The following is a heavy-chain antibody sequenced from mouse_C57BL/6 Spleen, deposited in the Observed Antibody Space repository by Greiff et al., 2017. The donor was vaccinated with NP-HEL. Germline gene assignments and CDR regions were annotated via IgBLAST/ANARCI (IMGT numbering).Heavy chain of an antibody. V-gene: IGHV5-4*01. CDR2: ISDGGSYT. Sequence: EVKLMESGGGLVKPGGSLKLSCAASGFTFSSYAMSWVRQTPEKRLEWVATISDGGSYTYYPDNVKGRFTISRDNAKNNLYLQMSHLKSEDTAMYYCARDLYDYDDLRLGYWGQGTTLTVSS. CDR1: GFTFSSYA. CDR3: ARDLYDYDDLRLGY. D-gene: IGHD2-4*01. J-gene: IGHJ2*01.